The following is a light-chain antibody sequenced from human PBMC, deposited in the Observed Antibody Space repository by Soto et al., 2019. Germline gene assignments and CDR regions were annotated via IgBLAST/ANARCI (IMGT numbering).Light chain of an antibody. CDR2: EVS. Sequence: QSALTQPASVSGSPGQSITISCTGTSSDVGGYNYVSWYQQHPGKAPKLMIYEVSNRPSGVSDRFSGSKSGSTASLIISGLQAEDEADYYCSSYTSSSTPVFGTGTMLTVL. J-gene: IGLJ1*01. V-gene: IGLV2-14*01. CDR3: SSYTSSSTPV. CDR1: SSDVGGYNY.